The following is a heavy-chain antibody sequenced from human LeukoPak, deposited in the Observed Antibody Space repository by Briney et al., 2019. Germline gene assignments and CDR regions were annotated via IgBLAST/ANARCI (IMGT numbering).Heavy chain of an antibody. CDR3: ARDPDFSTFLQGDY. V-gene: IGHV3-30*04. CDR1: GFTFSAYA. Sequence: SGGSLRLSCAASGFTFSAYAMHWVRQAPGKGLEWVAAMSSDGSSKYYTDSVKGRFTISSDNSKNTLYLQMHGLRPEDTAVYYCARDPDFSTFLQGDYWGQGTQVTVSS. J-gene: IGHJ4*02. CDR2: MSSDGSSK. D-gene: IGHD2/OR15-2a*01.